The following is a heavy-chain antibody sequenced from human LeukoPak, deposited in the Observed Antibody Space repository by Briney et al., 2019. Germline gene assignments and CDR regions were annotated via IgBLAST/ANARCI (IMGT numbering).Heavy chain of an antibody. Sequence: ASVKVSCKASGYTFTSYGISWVRQAPGQGLEWMGWISAYNGNTNYAQKLQGRVTMTTDTSTSTAYMELRSLRSEDTAVYYCARGVCSSTSCSLFDPWGQGTLVTVSS. CDR2: ISAYNGNT. CDR1: GYTFTSYG. V-gene: IGHV1-18*01. D-gene: IGHD2-2*01. CDR3: ARGVCSSTSCSLFDP. J-gene: IGHJ5*02.